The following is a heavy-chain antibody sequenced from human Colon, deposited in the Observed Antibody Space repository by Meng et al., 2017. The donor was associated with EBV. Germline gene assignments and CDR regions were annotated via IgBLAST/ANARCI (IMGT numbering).Heavy chain of an antibody. Sequence: VLLRESGAGLVMPSGPLSLTCAFSGTSISTSNWWGWIRQSPGEGLEWIGAIYHNGQTNYNPSLKSRVSMSVDESKNEFSLNLKSVTAADTAVYYCARDGGVTHIPWGQGVLVTVSS. CDR2: IYHNGQT. V-gene: IGHV4-4*02. D-gene: IGHD2-8*02. CDR3: ARDGGVTHIP. J-gene: IGHJ5*02. CDR1: GTSISTSNW.